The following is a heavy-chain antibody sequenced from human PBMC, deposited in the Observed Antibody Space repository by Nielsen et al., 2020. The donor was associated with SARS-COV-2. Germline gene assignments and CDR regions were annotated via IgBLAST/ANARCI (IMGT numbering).Heavy chain of an antibody. CDR1: GFTFSTYG. J-gene: IGHJ4*02. D-gene: IGHD3-22*01. Sequence: GGSLRLSCAASGFTFSTYGMSWVRQSPGKGLEWVSTISSVLSYIFYADSVKGRFTISRDNAKNSLYLQMNSLRAEDTAVYYCARDVDYYDSSGYWDYWGQGTLVTVSS. CDR3: ARDVDYYDSSGYWDY. CDR2: ISSVLSYI. V-gene: IGHV3-21*04.